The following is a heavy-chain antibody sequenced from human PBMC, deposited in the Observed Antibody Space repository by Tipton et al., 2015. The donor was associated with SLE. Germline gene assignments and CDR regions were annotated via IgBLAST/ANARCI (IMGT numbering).Heavy chain of an antibody. V-gene: IGHV5-51*01. CDR2: IYPGDSDT. J-gene: IGHJ4*02. CDR3: ARLRSDYGKHFDY. Sequence: QLVQSGPEVKKPGSSVKVSCKASGYTFTSYWIGWVRQMPGKGLEWMGIIYPGDSDTRYSPAFQGQFTISADKAISTAYLQWSSLRASDAAMYDCARLRSDYGKHFDYCGQETLVTVSS. CDR1: GYTFTSYW. D-gene: IGHD4-17*01.